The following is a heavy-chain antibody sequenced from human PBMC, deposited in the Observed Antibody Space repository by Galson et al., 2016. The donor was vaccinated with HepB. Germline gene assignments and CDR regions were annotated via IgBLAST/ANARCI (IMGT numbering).Heavy chain of an antibody. CDR1: GFSLTTSGVG. CDR2: IFWDDDK. CDR3: AHFYYGLDV. J-gene: IGHJ6*02. Sequence: PALVKPTQTLTLTCTFSGFSLTTSGVGVGWIRQPPGKTLEWLTLIFWDDDKRYNPSLKSRLTIAKDSSENQVVLRMTNVDPVDTATYYCAHFYYGLDVWGQGTTATVSS. V-gene: IGHV2-5*02.